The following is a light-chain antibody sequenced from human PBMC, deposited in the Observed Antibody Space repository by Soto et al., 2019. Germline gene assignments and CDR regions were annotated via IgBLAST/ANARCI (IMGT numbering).Light chain of an antibody. CDR1: SSDVGAYNF. Sequence: QSVLTQPPSVSGSPGQSITISCTGTSSDVGAYNFVSWHQQHPVKAPKLMIYNVYDRPSGISYRFSGSKSGNTASLTISGLQGEDEADYYCSAYTVSRTYVFGTGTKVTVL. CDR2: NVY. CDR3: SAYTVSRTYV. J-gene: IGLJ1*01. V-gene: IGLV2-14*03.